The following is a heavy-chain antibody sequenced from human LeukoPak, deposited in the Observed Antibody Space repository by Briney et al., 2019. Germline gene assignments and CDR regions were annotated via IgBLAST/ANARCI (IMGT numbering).Heavy chain of an antibody. J-gene: IGHJ4*02. D-gene: IGHD1-26*01. CDR1: GFTFSSYG. CDR2: ISYDGSNK. Sequence: GGSLRLSCAASGFTFSSYGTHWVRQAPGKGLEWVAVISYDGSNKYYADSVKGRFTISRDNSKNTLYLQMNSLRAEDTAVYYCAKDENSGSYNYWGQGTLVTVSS. V-gene: IGHV3-30*18. CDR3: AKDENSGSYNY.